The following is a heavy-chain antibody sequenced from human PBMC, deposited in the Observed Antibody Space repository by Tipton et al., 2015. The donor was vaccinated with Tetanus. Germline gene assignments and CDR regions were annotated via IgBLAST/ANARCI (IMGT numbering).Heavy chain of an antibody. CDR2: ISGSGGNT. V-gene: IGHV3-23*01. Sequence: SLRLSCAASGFIFRSYAMNWVRQAPGKGLEWASTISGSGGNTYYADSVKGRFTISRDNSKNTLYLQMNSLRDEDTAVYYCARGSSAMVTVYYYYGMDVWGQGTTVTVSS. CDR3: ARGSSAMVTVYYYYGMDV. CDR1: GFIFRSYA. J-gene: IGHJ6*02. D-gene: IGHD5-18*01.